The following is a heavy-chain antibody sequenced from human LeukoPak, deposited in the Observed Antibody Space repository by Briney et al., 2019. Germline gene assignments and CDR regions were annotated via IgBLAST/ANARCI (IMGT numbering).Heavy chain of an antibody. CDR1: GFTFSSYA. J-gene: IGHJ6*02. CDR2: ISYDGSNK. D-gene: IGHD3-3*01. Sequence: QAGKSLRLSCVASGFTFSSYAMHWVRQAPGKGLEWVAVISYDGSNKYYADSVKGRFTISRDNSKNTLYLQMNSLRAEDTAVYYCARASEWLLMGYYYYGMDVWGQGTTVTVSS. V-gene: IGHV3-30*04. CDR3: ARASEWLLMGYYYYGMDV.